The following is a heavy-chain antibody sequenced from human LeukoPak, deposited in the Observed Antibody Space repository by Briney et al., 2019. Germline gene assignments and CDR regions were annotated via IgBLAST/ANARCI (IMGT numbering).Heavy chain of an antibody. CDR1: GGSISSYY. CDR2: IYYSGST. V-gene: IGHV4-59*08. D-gene: IGHD2-15*01. J-gene: IGHJ6*02. CDR3: ARQVDGRFDMDV. Sequence: PSETLSLTCTVSGGSISSYYWSWIRQPPGKGLEWIGYIYYSGSTNYNPSLKSRVTISVDTSKNQFSLKLSSVTAADTAVYYCARQVDGRFDMDVWGQGTTVTVSS.